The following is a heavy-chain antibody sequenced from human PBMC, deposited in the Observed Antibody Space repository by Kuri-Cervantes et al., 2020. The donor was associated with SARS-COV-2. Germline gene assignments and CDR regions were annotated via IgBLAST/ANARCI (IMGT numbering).Heavy chain of an antibody. D-gene: IGHD6-6*01. CDR2: ISYDGSNK. V-gene: IGHV3-30*18. J-gene: IGHJ6*02. CDR3: AKIGPSSCRLCMDV. CDR1: GFTFSSYG. Sequence: GGSLRLSCAASGFTFSSYGMHWVRQAPGKGLEWVAVISYDGSNKYYADSVKGRFTISRDNSKNTLYQQMNSLRAEDTAVYYCAKIGPSSCRLCMDVWGQGTTVTVSS.